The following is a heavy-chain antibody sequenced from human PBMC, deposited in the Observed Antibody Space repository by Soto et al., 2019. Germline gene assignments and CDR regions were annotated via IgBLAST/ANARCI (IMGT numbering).Heavy chain of an antibody. CDR2: IIPIFGTA. CDR1: GGTFSSYA. CDR3: ARDSYYDFWSGYYTGISRFDY. Sequence: SVKVSCKASGGTFSSYAISWVRQAPGQGLEWMGGIIPIFGTANYAQKFQGRVTITADESTSTAYMELSSLRSEDTAVYYCARDSYYDFWSGYYTGISRFDYWGQ. V-gene: IGHV1-69*13. D-gene: IGHD3-3*01. J-gene: IGHJ4*01.